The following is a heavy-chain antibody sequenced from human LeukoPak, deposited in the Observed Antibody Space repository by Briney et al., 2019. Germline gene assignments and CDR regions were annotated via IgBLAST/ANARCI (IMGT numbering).Heavy chain of an antibody. V-gene: IGHV4-59*01. CDR3: ARGANWGRSNWFDP. CDR2: IYYSGST. D-gene: IGHD7-27*01. Sequence: PSEILSLTCTVSGGSISSYYWSWIRQPSGKGLEWIGYIYYSGSTNYNPSLKSRVTISVDTSKNQFSLKLSSVTAADTAVYYCARGANWGRSNWFDPWGQGTQVTVSS. J-gene: IGHJ5*02. CDR1: GGSISSYY.